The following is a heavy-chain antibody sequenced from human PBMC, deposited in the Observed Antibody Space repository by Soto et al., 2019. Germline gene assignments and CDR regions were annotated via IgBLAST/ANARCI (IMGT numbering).Heavy chain of an antibody. CDR3: ARGAASRPIDY. CDR2: ISSSNIYI. D-gene: IGHD6-6*01. CDR1: GFTFRSYS. J-gene: IGHJ4*02. Sequence: EVPLVESGGGLVKPGGSLRLSCAASGFTFRSYSMNWVRQAPGKGLEWVSSISSSNIYIYYADSVKGRFTISRDNAKNSLYLQMNSLRAEDTAVYHWARGAASRPIDYWGQGTLVPVSS. V-gene: IGHV3-21*01.